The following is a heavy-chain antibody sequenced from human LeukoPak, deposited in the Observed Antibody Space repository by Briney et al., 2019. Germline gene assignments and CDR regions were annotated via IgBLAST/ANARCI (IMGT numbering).Heavy chain of an antibody. CDR1: GGSISNGGFY. CDR3: AREGTTYFDY. CDR2: IYYSGST. V-gene: IGHV4-31*03. D-gene: IGHD2/OR15-2a*01. J-gene: IGHJ4*02. Sequence: NPSQTLSLTCSVSGGSISNGGFYWSWIRQHPGKGLEWIGYIYYSGSTYYNPSLKSRVTISVDTSKNQFSLKLSSVTAADTAVYYCAREGTTYFDYWGQGTLVIVSS.